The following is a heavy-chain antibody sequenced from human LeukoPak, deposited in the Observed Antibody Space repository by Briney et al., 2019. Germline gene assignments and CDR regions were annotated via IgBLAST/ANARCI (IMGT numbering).Heavy chain of an antibody. CDR3: AREGYYDSSGYYYVWWFDP. Sequence: PSETLSLTCTVSGGSISSYYWSWIRQPAGKGLEWIGRVYTSGSTNYNPSLKSRVTMSVDTSKNQFSLKLSSVTAADTAVYYCAREGYYDSSGYYYVWWFDPWGQGTLVIVSS. CDR2: VYTSGST. V-gene: IGHV4-4*07. J-gene: IGHJ5*02. CDR1: GGSISSYY. D-gene: IGHD3-22*01.